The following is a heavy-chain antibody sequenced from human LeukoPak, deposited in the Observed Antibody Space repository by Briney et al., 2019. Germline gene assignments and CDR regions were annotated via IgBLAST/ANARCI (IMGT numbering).Heavy chain of an antibody. D-gene: IGHD5-12*01. V-gene: IGHV3-53*01. Sequence: PGGSLRLSCAASGFTVSTNYMSWVRQAPGKGLEWVSVIYSGGNTYYADSVKGRFTISRDNSKNTLYLQMNSLRAEDTAVYYCAKAIVPLDSGYDWGSFDYWGQGTLVTVSS. CDR3: AKAIVPLDSGYDWGSFDY. J-gene: IGHJ4*02. CDR2: IYSGGNT. CDR1: GFTVSTNY.